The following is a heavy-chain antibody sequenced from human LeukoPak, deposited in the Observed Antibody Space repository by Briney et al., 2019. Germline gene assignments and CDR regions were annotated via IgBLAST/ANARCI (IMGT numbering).Heavy chain of an antibody. J-gene: IGHJ4*02. CDR3: AKAPEPKAAVYFDY. Sequence: PGGSLRLSCAASDFNLTTKVMHWVRQAPGKGLVWVSRINSDGSSTSYADSVKGRFTISRDNSKNTLYLQMNSLRAEDTAVYYCAKAPEPKAAVYFDYWGQGTLVTVSS. CDR1: DFNLTTKV. D-gene: IGHD1-14*01. V-gene: IGHV3-74*01. CDR2: INSDGSST.